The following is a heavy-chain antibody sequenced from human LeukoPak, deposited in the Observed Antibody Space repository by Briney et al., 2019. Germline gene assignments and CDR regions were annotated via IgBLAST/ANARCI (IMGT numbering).Heavy chain of an antibody. J-gene: IGHJ4*02. CDR1: GFTFSSYS. V-gene: IGHV3-48*01. Sequence: PGGSLRLSCAASGFTFSSYSMNWVRQAPGKGLEWVSYISSSSTIYYADSVKGRFTISRDNAKNSLYLQMNSLRAEDTAVYYCAREWGRNDYWGQGTLVTVSS. CDR2: ISSSSTI. D-gene: IGHD3-16*01. CDR3: AREWGRNDY.